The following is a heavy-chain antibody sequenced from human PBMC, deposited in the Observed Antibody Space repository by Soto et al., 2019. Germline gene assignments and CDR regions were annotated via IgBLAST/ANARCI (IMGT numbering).Heavy chain of an antibody. CDR1: GYTFTSYY. CDR3: AREVGSNDY. D-gene: IGHD4-4*01. Sequence: ASVKVSCKASGYTFTSYYMHWVRQAPGQGLEWMGIIIPSGGSTSYAQKFQGRVTMTTDTSTSTAYMELSSLRSEDTAVYYCAREVGSNDYWGQGTLVTVSS. V-gene: IGHV1-46*01. CDR2: IIPSGGST. J-gene: IGHJ4*02.